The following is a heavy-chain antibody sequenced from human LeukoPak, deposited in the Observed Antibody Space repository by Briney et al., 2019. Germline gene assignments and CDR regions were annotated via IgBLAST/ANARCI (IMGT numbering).Heavy chain of an antibody. D-gene: IGHD3/OR15-3a*01. V-gene: IGHV3-23*01. Sequence: GGSLRLSCAASGFTMSHYGVSWVRQAPGKGLEWISGIRSAVETTHYADSVKGRFIISRDDSKNALSLQLNSLRPEDTALYYCAKHFCTGLDCSLFDSWGQGTLVTVSS. CDR2: IRSAVETT. J-gene: IGHJ4*02. CDR1: GFTMSHYG. CDR3: AKHFCTGLDCSLFDS.